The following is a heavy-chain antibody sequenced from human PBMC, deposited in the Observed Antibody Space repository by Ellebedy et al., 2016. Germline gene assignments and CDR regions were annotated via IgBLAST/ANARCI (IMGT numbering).Heavy chain of an antibody. CDR3: ARETSYRSPPYYHFDF. J-gene: IGHJ2*01. Sequence: GGSLRLSCVASGFTFSNFWMTWVRQVPGKGLQWVANIKPDGSAEYYVASVKGRFTISRDNAKNSLHLQMNGLTADDTALYYCARETSYRSPPYYHFDFWGRGTLVTVSS. D-gene: IGHD6-19*01. CDR2: IKPDGSAE. V-gene: IGHV3-7*03. CDR1: GFTFSNFW.